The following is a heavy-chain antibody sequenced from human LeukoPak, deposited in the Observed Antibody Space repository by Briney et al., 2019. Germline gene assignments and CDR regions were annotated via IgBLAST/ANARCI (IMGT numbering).Heavy chain of an antibody. CDR3: AXXXXXTMIGDAFDI. CDR1: GFTFTSSA. D-gene: IGHD3-22*01. Sequence: SVKVSCKASGFTFTSSAMQWVRQARGQRLEWIGWIVVGSGNTNYAQKFQERVTITRDMSTSTAYMELSSLRSEDTAVYYCAXXXXXTMIGDAFDIWGQGTMVTVSS. J-gene: IGHJ3*02. CDR2: IVVGSGNT. V-gene: IGHV1-58*02.